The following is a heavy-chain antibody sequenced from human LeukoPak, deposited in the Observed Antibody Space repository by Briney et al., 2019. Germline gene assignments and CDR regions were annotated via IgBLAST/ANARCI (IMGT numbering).Heavy chain of an antibody. CDR2: ISYDGSNK. Sequence: GRSLRLSCAASGFTFSSYAMHWVRQAPGKGLEWVAVISYDGSNKYYADSVKGRFTISRDNSKNTLYLQMNSLRAEDTAVYYRARDSSSSWYHSGYFDYWGQGTLDTVSS. V-gene: IGHV3-30*04. CDR3: ARDSSSSWYHSGYFDY. D-gene: IGHD6-13*01. J-gene: IGHJ4*02. CDR1: GFTFSSYA.